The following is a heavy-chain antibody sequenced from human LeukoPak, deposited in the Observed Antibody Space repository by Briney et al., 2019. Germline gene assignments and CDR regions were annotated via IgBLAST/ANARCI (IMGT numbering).Heavy chain of an antibody. V-gene: IGHV3-21*01. J-gene: IGHJ3*02. CDR2: ISSSSSYI. Sequence: PGGSLRLSCADSGFTFSNYNMNWVRQAPGKGLEWVSSISSSSSYIYYADSVKGRFTISRDNAKNSLYLQMNSLRAEDTAVYYCARSVGAGGAFDIWGQGTMVTVSS. D-gene: IGHD3-10*01. CDR3: ARSVGAGGAFDI. CDR1: GFTFSNYN.